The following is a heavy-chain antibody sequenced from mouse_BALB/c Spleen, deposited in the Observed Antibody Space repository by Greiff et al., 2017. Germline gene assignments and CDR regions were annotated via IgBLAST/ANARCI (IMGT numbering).Heavy chain of an antibody. CDR2: IWAGGST. V-gene: IGHV2-9*02. J-gene: IGHJ4*01. D-gene: IGHD1-1*01. CDR1: GFSLTSYG. Sequence: VKLLESGPGLVAPSQSLSITCTVSGFSLTSYGVHWVRQPPGKGLEWLGVIWAGGSTNYNSAPMSRLSISKDNSKSQVFLKMNSLQTDDTAMYYCARDLRGPGYAMDYWGQGTSVTVSS. CDR3: ARDLRGPGYAMDY.